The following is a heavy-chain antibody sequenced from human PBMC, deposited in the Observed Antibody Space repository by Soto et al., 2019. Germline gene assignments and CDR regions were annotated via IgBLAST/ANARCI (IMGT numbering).Heavy chain of an antibody. CDR2: IKQDGNEK. CDR3: VRGCGRPICPYYLDV. J-gene: IGHJ6*03. Sequence: EVHLVESGGGLVQPGGSLRLSCVASGFTFSTYWMSWVRLAPGTGLEWVATIKQDGNEKHYVDSVKGRFAISRDNAENSLYLQMSGLRPDDTAVYYCVRGCGRPICPYYLDVWGEGTAVTVSS. D-gene: IGHD2-15*01. CDR1: GFTFSTYW. V-gene: IGHV3-7*01.